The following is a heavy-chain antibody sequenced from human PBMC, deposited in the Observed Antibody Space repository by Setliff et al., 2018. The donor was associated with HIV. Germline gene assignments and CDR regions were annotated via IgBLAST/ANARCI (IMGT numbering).Heavy chain of an antibody. V-gene: IGHV6-1*01. Sequence: SQTLSLTCAIPGDSVSSNSAAWNWIRQSPSRGLEWLGRTYYRSKWYNDYAVSVKSRITINPDTSKNQFSLQLNSVTPEDTAVYYCARDLSYDYDRSSDTFDYWGQGTLVTVSS. CDR1: GDSVSSNSAA. CDR3: ARDLSYDYDRSSDTFDY. D-gene: IGHD3-22*01. CDR2: TYYRSKWYN. J-gene: IGHJ4*02.